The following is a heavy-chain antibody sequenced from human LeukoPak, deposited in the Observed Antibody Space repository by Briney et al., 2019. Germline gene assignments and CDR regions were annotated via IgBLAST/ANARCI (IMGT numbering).Heavy chain of an antibody. CDR1: GFTFSNYA. CDR3: ARRRSSFDY. Sequence: GRSLRLSCAASGFTFSNYAMHWVRQAPGKGLEWVAVISYDGSNKYYADSVKGRFTISRDNSKNTLYLQMNSLRAEDTAVYYCARRRSSFDYWGQGTLVTVSS. J-gene: IGHJ4*02. V-gene: IGHV3-30-3*01. D-gene: IGHD6-6*01. CDR2: ISYDGSNK.